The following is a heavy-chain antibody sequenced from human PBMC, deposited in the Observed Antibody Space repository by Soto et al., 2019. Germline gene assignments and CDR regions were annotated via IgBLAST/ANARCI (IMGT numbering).Heavy chain of an antibody. CDR1: GFSLTTSGVG. J-gene: IGHJ4*02. V-gene: IGHV2-5*02. D-gene: IGHD6-19*01. CDR2: IYWDEDK. CDR3: ARDSRGWYGFDY. Sequence: QITLRESGPTLVKPTQTLTLTCTFSGFSLTTSGVGVGWIRQPPGKALEWLALIYWDEDKRYSPSLKGRVTIPKDTSKNQVALTMTNMDPADTATYYCARDSRGWYGFDYWGQGILVTVSS.